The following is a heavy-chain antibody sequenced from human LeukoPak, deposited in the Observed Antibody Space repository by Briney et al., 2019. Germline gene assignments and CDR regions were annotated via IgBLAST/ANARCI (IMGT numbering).Heavy chain of an antibody. CDR1: GGSISSDIYY. Sequence: SETLSLTCTVSGGSISSDIYYWSWIRQPAGKELEWIGRIYSSGNTNYNPSLRSRVTISVHTSKSQFLLKLTSVTAADTAVYYCARVFGGNDFNYYYYYMDVWGKGTTVTISS. J-gene: IGHJ6*03. CDR3: ARVFGGNDFNYYYYYMDV. D-gene: IGHD5-12*01. V-gene: IGHV4-61*02. CDR2: IYSSGNT.